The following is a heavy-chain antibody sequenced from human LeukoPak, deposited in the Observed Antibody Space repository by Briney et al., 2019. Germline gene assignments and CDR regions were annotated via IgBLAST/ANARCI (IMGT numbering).Heavy chain of an antibody. Sequence: GASVKVSCKASGYTFTSYYMHWVRQAPGQGLEWMGIINPSGGSTSYAQKFQGRVTMTRDTSTSTVYMELSSLRSEDTAVYYCARVRASYYYYYYMDVWAKGPRSPSP. CDR3: ARVRASYYYYYYMDV. J-gene: IGHJ6*03. CDR1: GYTFTSYY. V-gene: IGHV1-46*01. D-gene: IGHD5-12*01. CDR2: INPSGGST.